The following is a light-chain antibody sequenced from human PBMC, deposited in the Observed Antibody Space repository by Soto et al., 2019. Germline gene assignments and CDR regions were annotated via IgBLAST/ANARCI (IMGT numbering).Light chain of an antibody. Sequence: QSALTQPPTVSGAPGQTVTISCTGSSSNLGARYDVHWYQQVPGKAPKLLIFGSSDRASGVPDRFSGSKSGTSASLAITGRQADDEATYFCQSYDKRLSGSVFGGGTKVNVL. CDR3: QSYDKRLSGSV. J-gene: IGLJ3*02. V-gene: IGLV1-40*01. CDR1: SSNLGARYD. CDR2: GSS.